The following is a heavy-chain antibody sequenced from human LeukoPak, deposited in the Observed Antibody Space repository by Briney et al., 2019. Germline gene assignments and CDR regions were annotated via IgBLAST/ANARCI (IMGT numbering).Heavy chain of an antibody. V-gene: IGHV1-2*06. J-gene: IGHJ4*02. CDR1: GYTFTGYY. Sequence: ASVKVSCKASGYTFTGYYMHWVRQAPGQGLEWMGRINPNSSGTNYAQKFQGRVTMTRDTSISTAYMELSRLRSDDTAVYYCATSRHYYDILTTYYPFDYWGQGALVTVSS. CDR3: ATSRHYYDILTTYYPFDY. D-gene: IGHD3-9*01. CDR2: INPNSSGT.